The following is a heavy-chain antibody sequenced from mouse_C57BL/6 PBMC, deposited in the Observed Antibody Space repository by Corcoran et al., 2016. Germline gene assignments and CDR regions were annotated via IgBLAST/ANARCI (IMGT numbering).Heavy chain of an antibody. V-gene: IGHV9-3*01. CDR2: INTYSGVP. D-gene: IGHD1-1*01. J-gene: IGHJ2*01. CDR3: ARNYYGSSYDY. Sequence: QIQFVQSGPELKKPGETVKISCKASGYTFTTYGMSWVKQAPGKGLKWMGRINTYSGVPTYADDFKGRFAFSLETSASTAYLQINNLKNEDTATYFCARNYYGSSYDYWGQGTTLTVSS. CDR1: GYTFTTYG.